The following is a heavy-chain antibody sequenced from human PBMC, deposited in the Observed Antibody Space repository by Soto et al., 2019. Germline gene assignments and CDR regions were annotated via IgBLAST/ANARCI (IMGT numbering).Heavy chain of an antibody. V-gene: IGHV3-21*01. D-gene: IGHD3-10*01. CDR1: GFTFSSYS. CDR3: ARGPVLTWFGELFTSYDY. CDR2: ISSSSSYI. J-gene: IGHJ4*02. Sequence: GGSLRLSCAASGFTFSSYSMNWVRQAPGKGLEWVSSISSSSSYIYYADSVKGRFTISRDNAKNSLYLQMNSLRAEDTAVYYCARGPVLTWFGELFTSYDYWGQGTLVTVSS.